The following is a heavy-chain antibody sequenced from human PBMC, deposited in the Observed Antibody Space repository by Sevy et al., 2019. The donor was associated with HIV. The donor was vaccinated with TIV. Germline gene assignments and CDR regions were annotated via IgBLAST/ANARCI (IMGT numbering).Heavy chain of an antibody. CDR1: GFTFSSYG. CDR2: IWYDGSNK. D-gene: IGHD3-22*01. CDR3: AREQVVINAPAFDI. V-gene: IGHV3-33*01. J-gene: IGHJ3*02. Sequence: GGSLRLSCAASGFTFSSYGMHWDRQAPGKGLEWVAVIWYDGSNKYYAYSVKGRFTISRDNSKNTLYLQMNSLRAEDTAVYYCAREQVVINAPAFDIWGQGTMVTVSS.